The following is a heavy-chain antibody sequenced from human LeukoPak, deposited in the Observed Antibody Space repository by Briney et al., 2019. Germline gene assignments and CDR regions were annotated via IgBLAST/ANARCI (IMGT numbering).Heavy chain of an antibody. D-gene: IGHD2-8*01. CDR3: ARSSYYCTNGVCYADKGPAFDY. Sequence: GGSLRLSCAASGFTFDDYGMSWVRQAPGKGLEWVSGINWNGGSTVYADSVKGRFTISRDNAKNSLYLQMNSLRAEDTAVYYCARSSYYCTNGVCYADKGPAFDYWGQGTLVTVSS. V-gene: IGHV3-20*04. CDR2: INWNGGST. J-gene: IGHJ4*02. CDR1: GFTFDDYG.